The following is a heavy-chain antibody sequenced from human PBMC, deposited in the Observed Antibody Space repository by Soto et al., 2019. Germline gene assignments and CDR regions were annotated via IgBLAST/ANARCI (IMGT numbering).Heavy chain of an antibody. CDR1: GFTFSSYG. D-gene: IGHD2-15*01. Sequence: VQLVESGGGVVQPGRSLRLSCAASGFTFSSYGMHWVRQAPGKGLEWVAVISYDGSNKYYADSVKGRFTISRDNSKNTLYLQMNSLRAEDTPVYYCAKDVVVVVAARYGMDVWGQGTTVTVSS. CDR2: ISYDGSNK. V-gene: IGHV3-30*18. CDR3: AKDVVVVVAARYGMDV. J-gene: IGHJ6*02.